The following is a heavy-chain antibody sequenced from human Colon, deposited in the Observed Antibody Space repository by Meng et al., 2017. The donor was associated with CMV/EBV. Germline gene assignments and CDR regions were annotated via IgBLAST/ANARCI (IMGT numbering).Heavy chain of an antibody. CDR3: ARDATSCSGGTCYFLGMDV. Sequence: LETLSLTCNVSGASVTSGSYYWSWIRQSPGKGLEWIGYIFYSVSTNYNPSLESRVSISGDPSKNQFSLKLRSVTAADTAVYYCARDATSCSGGTCYFLGMDVWGQGTTVTVSS. CDR2: IFYSVST. CDR1: GASVTSGSYY. J-gene: IGHJ6*02. D-gene: IGHD2-15*01. V-gene: IGHV4-61*01.